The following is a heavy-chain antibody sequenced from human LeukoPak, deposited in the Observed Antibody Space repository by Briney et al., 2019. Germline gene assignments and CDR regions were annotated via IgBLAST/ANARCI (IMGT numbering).Heavy chain of an antibody. J-gene: IGHJ4*02. CDR2: IKSKTDAGTT. CDR1: GFTFSNAW. D-gene: IGHD3/OR15-3a*01. V-gene: IGHV3-15*01. CDR3: TTGLTAYYTDFDY. Sequence: GGSLRLSCAASGFTFSNAWMSWVRQAPGKGLEWVGRIKSKTDAGTTDYAAPVKGRFTISRDDSKNTLYLQLNSLKTEDTAVYYCTTGLTAYYTDFDYWGQGTLVTVSS.